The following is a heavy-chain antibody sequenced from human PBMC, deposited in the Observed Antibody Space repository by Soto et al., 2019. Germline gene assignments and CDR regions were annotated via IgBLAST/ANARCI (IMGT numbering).Heavy chain of an antibody. CDR2: ISYDGSNT. CDR3: AKEGGLSGSYYIASSYYFDS. Sequence: ESGGGVVQPGRSLRLSCAASGFTFSSYGMHWVRQAPGKGLEWVAIISYDGSNTYYADSVKGRFTISRANSKNTLYLQMNSLRAEATSVYYCAKEGGLSGSYYIASSYYFDSWGQGTLVTVSS. D-gene: IGHD1-26*01. J-gene: IGHJ4*02. V-gene: IGHV3-30*18. CDR1: GFTFSSYG.